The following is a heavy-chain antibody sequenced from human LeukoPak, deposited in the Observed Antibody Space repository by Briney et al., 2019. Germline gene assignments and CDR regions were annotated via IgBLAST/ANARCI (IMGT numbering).Heavy chain of an antibody. D-gene: IGHD3-10*01. CDR1: RGSTSTYY. J-gene: IGHJ6*03. CDR3: ARVRITMVRADYYYYMDV. CDR2: IYPSGNT. Sequence: SETLSLTCTVSRGSTSTYYWSWIRQPAGKGLEWIGRIYPSGNTNFNPSLMSRVTMSIDTSKNQFSLKLSSVTAADTAVYYCARVRITMVRADYYYYMDVWGKGTTVTVSS. V-gene: IGHV4-4*07.